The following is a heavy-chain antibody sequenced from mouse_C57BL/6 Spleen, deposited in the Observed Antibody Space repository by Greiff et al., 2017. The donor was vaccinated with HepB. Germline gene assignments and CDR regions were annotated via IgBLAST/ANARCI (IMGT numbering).Heavy chain of an antibody. CDR2: IYPRDGST. CDR1: GYTFTSYD. J-gene: IGHJ4*01. Sequence: VQLQQSGPELVKPGASVKLSCKASGYTFTSYDINWVKQRPGQGLEWIGWIYPRDGSTKYNEKFKGKATLTVDTSSSTAYMELHSLPSEDSAVYFCAREGGFSRDAMDYWGQGTSVTVSS. CDR3: AREGGFSRDAMDY. V-gene: IGHV1-85*01. D-gene: IGHD3-1*01.